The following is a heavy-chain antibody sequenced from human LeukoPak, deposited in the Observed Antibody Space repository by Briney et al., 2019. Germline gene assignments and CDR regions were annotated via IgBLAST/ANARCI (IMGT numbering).Heavy chain of an antibody. D-gene: IGHD3-3*01. CDR2: MNPNSGNT. V-gene: IGHV1-8*01. CDR1: GYTFTSYD. Sequence: ASVKVSCSASGYTFTSYDINWVRQATGQGLEWMGWMNPNSGNTGYAQKLQGRVTMTTDTSTSTAYMELRSLRSHDTAVYYCARGVEWPPREKLIDYWGQGTLVTVSS. CDR3: ARGVEWPPREKLIDY. J-gene: IGHJ4*02.